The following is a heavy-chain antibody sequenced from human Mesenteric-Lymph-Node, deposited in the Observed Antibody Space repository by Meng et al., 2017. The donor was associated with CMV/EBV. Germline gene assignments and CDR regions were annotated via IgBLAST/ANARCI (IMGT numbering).Heavy chain of an antibody. D-gene: IGHD2-15*01. CDR3: ARGMVHCSGGACYPEKFDY. CDR1: SFSGYY. J-gene: IGHJ4*02. Sequence: SFSGYYWTLIRQPPGKGLEWIGEINHSGSTNSNPSLKSRVSISIDTSKNQFSLRLKSVTAADTAMYYCARGMVHCSGGACYPEKFDYWGQGTLVTVSS. CDR2: INHSGST. V-gene: IGHV4-34*01.